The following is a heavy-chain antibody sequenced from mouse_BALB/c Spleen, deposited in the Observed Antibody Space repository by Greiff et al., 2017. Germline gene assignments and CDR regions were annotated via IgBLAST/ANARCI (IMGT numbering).Heavy chain of an antibody. V-gene: IGHV1S81*02. J-gene: IGHJ4*01. Sequence: VQLQQSGAELVKPGASVKLSCKASGYTFTSYYMYWVKQRPGQGLEWIGEINPSNGGTNFNEKFKSKATLTVDKSSSTTYMQLSSLTSEDSAVYYCTRCGVSYAMDYWGQGTSVTVSS. CDR2: INPSNGGT. CDR1: GYTFTSYY. CDR3: TRCGVSYAMDY.